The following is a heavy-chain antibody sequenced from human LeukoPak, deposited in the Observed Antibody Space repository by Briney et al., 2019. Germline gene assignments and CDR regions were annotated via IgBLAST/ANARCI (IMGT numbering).Heavy chain of an antibody. Sequence: ASAKVSCKASGYTFTSYGFTWVRQAPGQGLEWMGWINSYNGNTQYAPKFKGRVTTTIDTSTSTAYMELRSLRSDDTAVYYCARRGNWNDFDYWGQGTLVIVSS. CDR1: GYTFTSYG. V-gene: IGHV1-18*01. J-gene: IGHJ4*02. D-gene: IGHD1-20*01. CDR3: ARRGNWNDFDY. CDR2: INSYNGNT.